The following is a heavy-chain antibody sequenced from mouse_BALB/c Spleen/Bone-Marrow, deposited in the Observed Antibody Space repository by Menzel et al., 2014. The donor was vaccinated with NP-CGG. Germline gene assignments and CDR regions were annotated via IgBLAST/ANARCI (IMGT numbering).Heavy chain of an antibody. CDR2: ISSGGGST. J-gene: IGHJ4*01. V-gene: IGHV5-12-1*01. CDR3: ARPLYYYGSSPFYAMDY. D-gene: IGHD1-1*01. CDR1: GFAFSSYD. Sequence: EVKVVESGGGLVKPGGSLKLSCAASGFAFSSYDMSWVHQTPEKRLEWVAYISSGGGSTYYPDTVKGRFTISRDNAKNTLYLQMSSLKSEDTAMYYCARPLYYYGSSPFYAMDYWGQGTSVTVSS.